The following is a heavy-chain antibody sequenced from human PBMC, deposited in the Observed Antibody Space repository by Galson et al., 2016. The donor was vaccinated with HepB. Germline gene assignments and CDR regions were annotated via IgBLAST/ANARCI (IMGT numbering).Heavy chain of an antibody. Sequence: SLRLSCAASGFTFYTFTMHWVRQSPGKGPECVAAISFDGSNRHYAHSVRGRFTISRDNPRNTLYLQMDSLTTEDTAVYYCARGEIGTTLDWGQGALVTVSS. CDR3: ARGEIGTTLD. J-gene: IGHJ4*02. CDR1: GFTFYTFT. V-gene: IGHV3-30-3*01. CDR2: ISFDGSNR. D-gene: IGHD4-23*01.